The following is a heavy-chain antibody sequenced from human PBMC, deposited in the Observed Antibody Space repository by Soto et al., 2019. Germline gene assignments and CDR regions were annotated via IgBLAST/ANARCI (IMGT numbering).Heavy chain of an antibody. CDR3: ARALILTGYYIHDAFDI. V-gene: IGHV4-59*01. Sequence: SETLSLTCTVSGGSINSYYWSWIRQPPGKGLEWIGYIYYSGSTNYNPSLKSRVTISVDTSKNQFSLKLSSVTAADTAVYYCARALILTGYYIHDAFDIWGQGTMVTVSS. CDR2: IYYSGST. J-gene: IGHJ3*02. D-gene: IGHD3-9*01. CDR1: GGSINSYY.